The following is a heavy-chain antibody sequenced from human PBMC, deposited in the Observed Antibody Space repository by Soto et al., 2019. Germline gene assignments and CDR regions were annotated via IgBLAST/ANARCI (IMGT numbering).Heavy chain of an antibody. D-gene: IGHD6-13*01. Sequence: GGSLRLSCAASGFTFSSYSMNWVRQAPGKGLEWVSSISSSSSYIYYADSVKGRFTISRDNAKNSLYLQMNSLRAEDTAVYYCARDGSSWYFDNYYYYGMDVWGQGTTVTISS. CDR1: GFTFSSYS. J-gene: IGHJ6*02. V-gene: IGHV3-21*01. CDR2: ISSSSSYI. CDR3: ARDGSSWYFDNYYYYGMDV.